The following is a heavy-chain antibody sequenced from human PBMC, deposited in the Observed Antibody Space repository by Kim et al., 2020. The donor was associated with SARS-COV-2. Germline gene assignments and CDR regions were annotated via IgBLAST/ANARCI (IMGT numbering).Heavy chain of an antibody. D-gene: IGHD1-7*01. CDR3: ARTDRYNWNYQFDY. CDR1: GGSISSYY. J-gene: IGHJ4*02. Sequence: SETLSLTCTVSGGSISSYYWSWIRQPPGKGLEWIGYIYYSGSTNYNPSLKSRVTISVDTSKNQFSLKLSSVTAADTAVYYCARTDRYNWNYQFDYWGQGTLVTVSS. V-gene: IGHV4-59*13. CDR2: IYYSGST.